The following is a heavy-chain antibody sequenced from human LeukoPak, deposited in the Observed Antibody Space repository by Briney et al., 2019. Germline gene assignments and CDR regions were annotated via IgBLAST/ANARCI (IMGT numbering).Heavy chain of an antibody. J-gene: IGHJ4*02. CDR1: GFNFSSFV. V-gene: IGHV3-23*01. CDR3: AKDSTFGDFDH. Sequence: GGSLRLSCVGSGFNFSSFVVNWVRQAPGKGLEWVSAISGGAGVTYYADSVKGRFTISRDNSKNSFFLDMNSLRADDTALYYCAKDSTFGDFDHWGQGALVAVSS. CDR2: ISGGAGVT. D-gene: IGHD3-16*01.